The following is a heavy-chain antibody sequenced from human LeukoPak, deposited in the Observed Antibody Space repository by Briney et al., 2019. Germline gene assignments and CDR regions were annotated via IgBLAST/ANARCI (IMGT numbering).Heavy chain of an antibody. Sequence: ASVKVSCKASGGTFSSYAISWVRQAPGQGLEWMGGIIPIFGRANYAQKFQGRVTITADKSTSTAYMELSSLRSEDTAVYYCARDDSGGSFFDYWGQGTLVTVSS. V-gene: IGHV1-69*06. J-gene: IGHJ4*02. CDR2: IIPIFGRA. CDR3: ARDDSGGSFFDY. D-gene: IGHD2-15*01. CDR1: GGTFSSYA.